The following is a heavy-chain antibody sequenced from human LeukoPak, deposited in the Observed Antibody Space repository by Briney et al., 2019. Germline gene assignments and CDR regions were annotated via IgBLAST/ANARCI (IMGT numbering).Heavy chain of an antibody. CDR2: IKQDGSEK. CDR3: ARTEGNYYYYYYMDV. CDR1: GFIFSDYG. Sequence: GGTLRLSCVASGFIFSDYGLNWVRQAPGKGLEWVANIKQDGSEKFYVDSVKGRFTVSRDTAKNSLHLQMSGLRAEDTAVYYCARTEGNYYYYYYMDVWGKGTTVTVSS. J-gene: IGHJ6*03. D-gene: IGHD4-23*01. V-gene: IGHV3-7*01.